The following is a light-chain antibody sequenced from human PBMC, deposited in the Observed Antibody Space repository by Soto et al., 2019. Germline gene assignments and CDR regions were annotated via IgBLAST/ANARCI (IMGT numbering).Light chain of an antibody. CDR3: CSYAGSPWV. CDR1: SSDVGGYNS. J-gene: IGLJ3*02. V-gene: IGLV2-11*01. Sequence: QSALTQPRSVSGSPGQSVTISCTGTSSDVGGYNSVSWYQQHPDKAPKLIIYDVTKRPSGVPDRFSGSKSGNTASLTISGLQAEDEADYYCCSYAGSPWVFGGGTKVTVL. CDR2: DVT.